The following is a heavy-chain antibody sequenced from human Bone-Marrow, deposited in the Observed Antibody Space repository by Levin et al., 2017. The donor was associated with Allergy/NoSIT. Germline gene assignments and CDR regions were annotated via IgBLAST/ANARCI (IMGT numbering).Heavy chain of an antibody. D-gene: IGHD1-26*01. CDR1: GFTFSSYW. Sequence: ETLSLTCAASGFTFSSYWMSWVRQAPGKGLEWVANIKQDGSEKYYVDSVKGRFTISRDNAKNSLYLQMNSLRAEDTAVYYCARDRSSGSYVWGQGTLVTVSS. J-gene: IGHJ4*02. V-gene: IGHV3-7*01. CDR3: ARDRSSGSYV. CDR2: IKQDGSEK.